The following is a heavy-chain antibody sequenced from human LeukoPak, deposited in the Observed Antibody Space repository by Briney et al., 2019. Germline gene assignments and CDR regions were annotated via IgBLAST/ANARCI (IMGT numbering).Heavy chain of an antibody. CDR3: ARETRDSNWNSVAYLDH. V-gene: IGHV1-69*08. D-gene: IGHD1-7*01. CDR1: GGTFSGNS. J-gene: IGHJ4*02. CDR2: FIPILNAT. Sequence: SVKVSCRASGGTFSGNSITWVRQAPGQGLEWMGRFIPILNATNYAQDFQGRVTLTADKSTSTAYMELMSLGSEDTAVYYCARETRDSNWNSVAYLDHWGQGTLVTVSS.